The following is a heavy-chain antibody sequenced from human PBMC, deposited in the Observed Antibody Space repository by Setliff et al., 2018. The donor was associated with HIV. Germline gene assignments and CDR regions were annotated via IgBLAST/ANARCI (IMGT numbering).Heavy chain of an antibody. D-gene: IGHD5-12*01. CDR1: GFTFGSYD. Sequence: GGSLRLSCAASGFTFGSYDMNWVRQAPGKGLEWVSYISGSGSIIYYADSGKGRFTISRDNAEYSLHLQMNSLRAEDTAVYYCARARLRNYYYYMDVWAKGTTVTVSS. J-gene: IGHJ6*03. CDR3: ARARLRNYYYYMDV. V-gene: IGHV3-48*03. CDR2: ISGSGSII.